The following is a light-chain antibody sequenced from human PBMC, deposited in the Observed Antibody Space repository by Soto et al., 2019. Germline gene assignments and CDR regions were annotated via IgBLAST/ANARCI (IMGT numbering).Light chain of an antibody. CDR1: SSNIGSNP. V-gene: IGLV1-44*01. CDR2: NSN. J-gene: IGLJ3*02. CDR3: AAWDDSLNGWV. Sequence: QSVLAQPPPASGTPGQRVTLSCSGSSSNIGSNPVNWYQQLPGTAPKLLIYNSNQRPSGVPDRFSGSKSGTSASLAISGLQPEDEADCYCAAWDDSLNGWVFGGGTKVTVL.